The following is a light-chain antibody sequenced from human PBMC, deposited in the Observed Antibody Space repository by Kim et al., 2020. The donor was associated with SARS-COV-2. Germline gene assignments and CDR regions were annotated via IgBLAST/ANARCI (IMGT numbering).Light chain of an antibody. V-gene: IGLV3-19*01. J-gene: IGLJ3*02. Sequence: WEQTFRITCQGDSRRNYYTTCHQQKPGQALILINYSKNSRPSGIPDRFACSSSGNTASLTITGTQAGDEAYYYINSRNSNDNVVFGGGTQLTVL. CDR3: NSRNSNDNVV. CDR1: SRRNYY. CDR2: SKN.